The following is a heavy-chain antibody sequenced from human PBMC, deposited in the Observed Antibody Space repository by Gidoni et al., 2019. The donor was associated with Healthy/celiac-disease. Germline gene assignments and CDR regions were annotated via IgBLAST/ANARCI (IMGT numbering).Heavy chain of an antibody. CDR3: AKDVLGSSSWYDAFDI. J-gene: IGHJ3*02. CDR2: ISYDGSNK. CDR1: GFTFRSYG. Sequence: QVPLVESGGGVVQPGRSLRLPCAASGFTFRSYGMHWVPQAPGKGLEWVAVISYDGSNKYYADSVKGRFTISRDNSKNTLYLQMNSLRAEDTAVYYCAKDVLGSSSWYDAFDIWGQGTMVTASS. D-gene: IGHD6-13*01. V-gene: IGHV3-30*18.